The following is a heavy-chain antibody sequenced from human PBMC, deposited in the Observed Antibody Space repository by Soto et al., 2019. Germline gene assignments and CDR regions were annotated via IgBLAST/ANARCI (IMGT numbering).Heavy chain of an antibody. CDR2: ISSNSAYI. CDR3: TRDASRDSSARGWFDP. CDR1: GFTFRSFT. Sequence: GGSLRLSCAASGFTFRSFTMNWVRQAPGKGLEWVSTISSNSAYIYYTDALRGRFTISRDNAKNSLHLQMNSLRAEDTAVYYCTRDASRDSSARGWFDPWGPGTLVTAPQ. J-gene: IGHJ5*02. V-gene: IGHV3-21*01. D-gene: IGHD6-13*01.